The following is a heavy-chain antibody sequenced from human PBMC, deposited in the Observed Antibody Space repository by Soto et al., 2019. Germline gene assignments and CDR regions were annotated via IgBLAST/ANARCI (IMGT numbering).Heavy chain of an antibody. CDR3: ARGPGSGWYDY. Sequence: QVQLQESGPGLVKPSQTLSLTCTVSGGSISSGGYYWSWIRQLPGKGLEWIGYIYYSGSTYYNPSLKRRVTTSVDTSKNQFALKLSSVTAADTAVYYCARGPGSGWYDYWGQGTLVTVSS. CDR1: GGSISSGGYY. CDR2: IYYSGST. D-gene: IGHD6-19*01. V-gene: IGHV4-31*03. J-gene: IGHJ4*02.